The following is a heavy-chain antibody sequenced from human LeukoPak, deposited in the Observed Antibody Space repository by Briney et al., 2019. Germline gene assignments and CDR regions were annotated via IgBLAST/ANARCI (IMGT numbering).Heavy chain of an antibody. CDR3: ARPLPYYYDSSGRYAFDV. Sequence: ASVRVSCKASGYTFSSYSISWMRQAPGQGLEWMGWISAYNGDTNYAQKFQGRVTLTTDTSTRTAYMELSALRSDDTAVYSCARPLPYYYDSSGRYAFDVWGQGTMVTVSS. CDR1: GYTFSSYS. V-gene: IGHV1-18*01. CDR2: ISAYNGDT. D-gene: IGHD3-22*01. J-gene: IGHJ3*01.